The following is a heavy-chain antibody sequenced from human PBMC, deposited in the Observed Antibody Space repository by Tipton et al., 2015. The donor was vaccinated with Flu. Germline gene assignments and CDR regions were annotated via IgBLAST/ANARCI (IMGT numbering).Heavy chain of an antibody. V-gene: IGHV4-30-2*01. CDR1: GGSISSGGYS. Sequence: TLSLTCAVSGGSISSGGYSWSWIRQPPGKGLEWIGYIYHSGSTYYNPSLKSRVTISVDRSKNQFSLKLSSVTAADTAVYYCARRTYYYDSSGYYPAGAFDIWGQGTMVTVSS. D-gene: IGHD3-22*01. CDR3: ARRTYYYDSSGYYPAGAFDI. CDR2: IYHSGST. J-gene: IGHJ3*02.